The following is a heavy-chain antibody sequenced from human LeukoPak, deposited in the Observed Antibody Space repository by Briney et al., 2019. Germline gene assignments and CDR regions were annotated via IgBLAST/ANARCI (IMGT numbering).Heavy chain of an antibody. CDR1: GYTFNSYG. D-gene: IGHD3-22*01. CDR3: AKGSYDCSGYFYYQYGMDV. CDR2: ISTYNGNT. V-gene: IGHV1-18*01. Sequence: ASVKVSCKASGYTFNSYGFHWVRQAPGQGLEWMGWISTYNGNTKYSQKLQGRVTLTTDTSTSTAYMELRSLRYDDTAVYYCAKGSYDCSGYFYYQYGMDVWGQGTTVTVSS. J-gene: IGHJ6*02.